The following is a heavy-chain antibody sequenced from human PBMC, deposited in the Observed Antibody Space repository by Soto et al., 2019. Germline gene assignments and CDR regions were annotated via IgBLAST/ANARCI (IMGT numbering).Heavy chain of an antibody. V-gene: IGHV2-5*01. Sequence: QFTLKESGPTLVKPTQTLTLTCTFSGFSLSGGGVGVGWIRQPPGSSPEWLAVIYWNDDRRRNPCLANRLTITKDTSKNQVVLTMTNIDPVDTATYYCIYRRASWDYHGLDVWGQGTPVTVSS. CDR2: IYWNDDR. CDR1: GFSLSGGGVG. CDR3: IYRRASWDYHGLDV. D-gene: IGHD2-21*01. J-gene: IGHJ6*02.